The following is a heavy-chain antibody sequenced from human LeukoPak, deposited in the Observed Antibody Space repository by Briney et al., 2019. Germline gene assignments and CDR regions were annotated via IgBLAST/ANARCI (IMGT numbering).Heavy chain of an antibody. CDR3: APSHSSPYYFDY. J-gene: IGHJ4*02. V-gene: IGHV1-2*02. CDR2: INPNSGGT. CDR1: GYTFTVYY. Sequence: ASVKVSCKTSGYTFTVYYMHWLRQAPGQGLEWMGWINPNSGGTNYTQKFQGRVTMTRDTSISTAYMELSRLNSDDTAVYYCAPSHSSPYYFDYWGQGTLVTVST. D-gene: IGHD2-21*01.